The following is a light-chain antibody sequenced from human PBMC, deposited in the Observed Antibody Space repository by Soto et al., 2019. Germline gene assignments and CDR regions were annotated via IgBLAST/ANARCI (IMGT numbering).Light chain of an antibody. V-gene: IGLV2-11*01. CDR2: DVS. CDR1: SSDVGGYNY. J-gene: IGLJ2*01. Sequence: QSALTQPRSVSGSPGQSVTISCTGTSSDVGGYNYVSWYQQHPGKAPKLMIYDVSKRPSGVPDRVSGSKSGNTASLTISGLQAEDEAGYYCCSYAGSSSVVFGGGTKVTVL. CDR3: CSYAGSSSVV.